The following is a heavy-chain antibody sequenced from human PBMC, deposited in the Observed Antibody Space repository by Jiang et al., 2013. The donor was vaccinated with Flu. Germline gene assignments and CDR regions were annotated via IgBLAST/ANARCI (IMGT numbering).Heavy chain of an antibody. V-gene: IGHV4-39*01. CDR3: ARHPRDTAIYQGPFDY. J-gene: IGHJ4*02. D-gene: IGHD5-18*01. CDR2: IYYSGST. Sequence: TLSLTCTVSGGSISSSSYYWGWIRQPPGKGLEWIGSIYYSGSTYYNPSLKSRVTISVDTSKNQFSLKLSSVTAADTAVYYCARHPRDTAIYQGPFDYWGQGTLVTVSS. CDR1: GGSISSSSYY.